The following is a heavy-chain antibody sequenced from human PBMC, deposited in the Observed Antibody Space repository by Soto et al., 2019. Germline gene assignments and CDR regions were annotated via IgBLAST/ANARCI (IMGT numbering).Heavy chain of an antibody. CDR1: GYTFTGYY. CDR3: AREGIAVAGRGDDAFDI. V-gene: IGHV1-2*04. CDR2: INPNSGGT. J-gene: IGHJ3*02. D-gene: IGHD6-19*01. Sequence: ASVKVSCKASGYTFTGYYMHWVRQAPGQGLEWMGWINPNSGGTNYAQKFQGWVTMTRDTSISTAYMELSRLRSDDTAVYYCAREGIAVAGRGDDAFDIWGQGTMVTVSS.